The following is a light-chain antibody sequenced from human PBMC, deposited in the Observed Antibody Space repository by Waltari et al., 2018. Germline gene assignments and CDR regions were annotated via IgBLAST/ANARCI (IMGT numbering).Light chain of an antibody. V-gene: IGKV1-27*01. CDR3: QQYGSSPNT. Sequence: DIQLTQSPSSLSASVGDRVTITCRVSQDISNYLNWCRQKPGKVPKLLIYSASNLKFGVPSRFSGSGSGTEVTLTISRLEPEDFAVYYCQQYGSSPNTFGQGTKLEI. J-gene: IGKJ2*01. CDR2: SAS. CDR1: QDISNY.